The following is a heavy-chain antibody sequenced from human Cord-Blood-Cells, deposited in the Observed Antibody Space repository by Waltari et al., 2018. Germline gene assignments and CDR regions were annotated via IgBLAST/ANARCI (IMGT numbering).Heavy chain of an antibody. CDR3: ARSGGGVAGAFDI. CDR2: IIPILGIA. Sequence: QVQLVQSGAEVKKPGSSVKVSCKASGGTFSSYTISWVRQAPGQGLEWMGRIIPILGIANYAQKFQGRVTITADKSTSTAYMELSSLRSEDTAVNYCARSGGGVAGAFDIWGQGTMVTVSS. V-gene: IGHV1-69*02. D-gene: IGHD6-19*01. CDR1: GGTFSSYT. J-gene: IGHJ3*02.